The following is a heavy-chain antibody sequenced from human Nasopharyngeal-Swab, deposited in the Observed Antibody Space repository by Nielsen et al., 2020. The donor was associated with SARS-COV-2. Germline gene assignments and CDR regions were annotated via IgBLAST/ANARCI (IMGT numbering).Heavy chain of an antibody. CDR3: ARDIGTPAYPRYYYYGMDV. CDR2: IYYSGST. D-gene: IGHD1-1*01. Sequence: RQAPGKGLERVGYIYYSGSTYYNPSLKSRVTISVDTSKNQFSLKLSSVTAADTAVYYCARDIGTPAYPRYYYYGMDVWGQGTPVTVSS. J-gene: IGHJ6*02. V-gene: IGHV4-31*02.